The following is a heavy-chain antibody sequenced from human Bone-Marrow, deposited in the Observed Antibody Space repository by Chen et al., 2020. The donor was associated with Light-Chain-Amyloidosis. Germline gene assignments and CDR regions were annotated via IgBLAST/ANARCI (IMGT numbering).Heavy chain of an antibody. D-gene: IGHD1-1*01. CDR2: MHHSGSA. CDR3: VRETTSTPWFDP. J-gene: IGHJ5*02. Sequence: QVQLQESGPGLVKPSQTLSLVCSVSGASISSADDYWTWVRQPPGQGREWIGYMHHSGSATYNPSLRSRVAISLDTSKNQFSLSLTSVTAADSAMYFCVRETTSTPWFDPWGPGSLVTVYS. CDR1: GASISSADDY. V-gene: IGHV4-30-4*01.